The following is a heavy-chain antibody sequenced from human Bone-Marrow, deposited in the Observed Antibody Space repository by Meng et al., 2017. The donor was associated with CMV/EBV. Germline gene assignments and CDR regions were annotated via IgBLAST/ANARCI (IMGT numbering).Heavy chain of an antibody. CDR2: IYPGDSDT. V-gene: IGHV5-51*01. D-gene: IGHD2-2*01. CDR3: ARVTGVGDIVVVPAATNPDDAFDI. CDR1: GYSFTSYW. Sequence: GESLKISCKGSGYSFTSYWIGWVRQMPGKGLEWMGIIYPGDSDTRYSPSFQGQVTISADKSNSTAYLQWSSLKASDTAMYYCARVTGVGDIVVVPAATNPDDAFDIWGQGTMVTVSS. J-gene: IGHJ3*02.